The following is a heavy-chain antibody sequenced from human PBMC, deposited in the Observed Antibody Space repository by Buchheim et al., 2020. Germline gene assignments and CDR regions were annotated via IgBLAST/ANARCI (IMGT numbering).Heavy chain of an antibody. J-gene: IGHJ5*02. CDR3: ARAERERGYSYGYSWFDP. Sequence: QVQLQESGPGLVKPSQTMSLTCTVSGGSISNGGYYWSWIRQHPGQGLEWIGYIYYSGNTYYNPSLKSRIAISVDKSKNQFSLILSSLTAADTAVYYCARAERERGYSYGYSWFDPWGQGTL. V-gene: IGHV4-31*03. CDR1: GGSISNGGYY. D-gene: IGHD5-18*01. CDR2: IYYSGNT.